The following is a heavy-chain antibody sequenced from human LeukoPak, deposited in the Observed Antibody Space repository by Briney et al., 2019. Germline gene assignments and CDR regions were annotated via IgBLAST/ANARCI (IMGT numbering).Heavy chain of an antibody. CDR1: GGFISNYD. CDR3: ARLSSGWYQDWYFDL. J-gene: IGHJ2*01. Sequence: PSETLSLTCTVSGGFISNYDWSWIRQPAGKGLEWIGRIYTSGSTNYNPSLKSRVTMSEDTSKKQFSLKLSSVTAADTAVYYCARLSSGWYQDWYFDLWGRGTLVTVSS. V-gene: IGHV4-4*07. D-gene: IGHD6-13*01. CDR2: IYTSGST.